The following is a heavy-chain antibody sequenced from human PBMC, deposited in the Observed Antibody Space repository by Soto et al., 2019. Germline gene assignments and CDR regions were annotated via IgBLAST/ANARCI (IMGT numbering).Heavy chain of an antibody. Sequence: ETLSLTCTVSGDSISNNNFYWGWIRQPPGKGLEWIGSIYYSGSTYYNPSLKSRVTISVDTSNNQLSLKLSSVTAADTAVYYCARHYGYYSHYMDVWTKGTTVTVSS. J-gene: IGHJ6*03. D-gene: IGHD3-10*01. CDR3: ARHYGYYSHYMDV. CDR2: IYYSGST. CDR1: GDSISNNNFY. V-gene: IGHV4-39*01.